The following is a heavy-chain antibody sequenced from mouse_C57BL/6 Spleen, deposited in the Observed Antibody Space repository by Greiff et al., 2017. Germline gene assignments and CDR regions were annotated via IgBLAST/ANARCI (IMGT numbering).Heavy chain of an antibody. Sequence: EVQLQESVAELVRPGASVKLSCTASGFNIKNTYMHWVKQRPEQGLAWIGRIYPANGNTKYAPKFQGKATITADTSSNTAYLQLSSLTSEDTAIYYCARITTVVGYFDVWGTGTTVTVSS. J-gene: IGHJ1*03. D-gene: IGHD1-1*01. V-gene: IGHV14-3*01. CDR1: GFNIKNTY. CDR2: IYPANGNT. CDR3: ARITTVVGYFDV.